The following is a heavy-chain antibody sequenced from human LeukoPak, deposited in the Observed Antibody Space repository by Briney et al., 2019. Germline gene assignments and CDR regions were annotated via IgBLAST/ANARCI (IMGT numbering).Heavy chain of an antibody. CDR2: IRYDGSNK. CDR1: GFTFSSYG. J-gene: IGHJ3*02. Sequence: GGSLRLSCAASGFTFSSYGMHWVRQAPGKGLEWVAFIRYDGSNKYYADSVKGRFTISRDNSKNTLYLQMNSLRAEDTAVYYCSHYDSSGYYYDDAFDIWGQGTMVTVSS. V-gene: IGHV3-30*02. D-gene: IGHD3-22*01. CDR3: SHYDSSGYYYDDAFDI.